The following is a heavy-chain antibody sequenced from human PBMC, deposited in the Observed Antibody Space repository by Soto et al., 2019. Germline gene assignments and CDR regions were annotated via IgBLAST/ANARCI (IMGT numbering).Heavy chain of an antibody. J-gene: IGHJ4*02. Sequence: QVQLQESGPGLVKPSQTLSLTCTVSGGSMNSGGYCWYWIRQHPGEGLEWIGCISYGGTTSYNPSLKSRVTISVDTSKNQFSLKLSSVTAADTAVYYCSRGILVWGQGTLITVSS. CDR3: SRGILV. V-gene: IGHV4-31*03. D-gene: IGHD2-15*01. CDR1: GGSMNSGGYC. CDR2: ISYGGTT.